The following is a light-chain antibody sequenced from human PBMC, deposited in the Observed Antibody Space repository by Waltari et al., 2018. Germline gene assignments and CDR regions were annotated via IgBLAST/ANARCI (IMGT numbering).Light chain of an antibody. Sequence: QSALTQPPSVSGSPGQSVTITCTGTISDNRVSWYQQAPDTAPKLMIYEVTNRPSGVPNRFSGSRSGNKASLTISGLQAEDEANYYCSSYINKNVVFGGGTKVTVL. CDR3: SSYINKNVV. CDR2: EVT. CDR1: ISDNR. V-gene: IGLV2-18*02. J-gene: IGLJ2*01.